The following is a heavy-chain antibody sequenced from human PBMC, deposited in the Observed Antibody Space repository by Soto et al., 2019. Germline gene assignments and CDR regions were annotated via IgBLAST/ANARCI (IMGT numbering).Heavy chain of an antibody. Sequence: PSETLSLTCTVSGGSVSTSDWWAWVRQPPGKGLQWIGEIYQSGKTNYNPSLRSQVTISVDRSKNEFSLKLSYLTAADTAVYYCAKLTSQGHRFDSWGQGSLVPVSS. V-gene: IGHV4-4*02. D-gene: IGHD1-7*01. CDR1: GGSVSTSDW. J-gene: IGHJ4*02. CDR2: IYQSGKT. CDR3: AKLTSQGHRFDS.